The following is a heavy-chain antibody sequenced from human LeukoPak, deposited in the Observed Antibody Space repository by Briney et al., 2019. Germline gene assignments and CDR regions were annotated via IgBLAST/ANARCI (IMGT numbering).Heavy chain of an antibody. J-gene: IGHJ4*02. Sequence: ASVKVSCKASGYTFTSYAIHWVRQAPGQRLEWMGWISAYNGNTNYAQKLQGRVTMTTDTSTSTAYMELRSLRSDDTAVYYCAVGVNTTQYYFDYWGQGTLVTVSS. V-gene: IGHV1-18*01. CDR3: AVGVNTTQYYFDY. CDR2: ISAYNGNT. D-gene: IGHD3-16*01. CDR1: GYTFTSYA.